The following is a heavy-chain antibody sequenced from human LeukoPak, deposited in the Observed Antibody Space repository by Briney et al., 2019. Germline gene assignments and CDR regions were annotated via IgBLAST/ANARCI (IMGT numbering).Heavy chain of an antibody. CDR1: GFTFSSYA. Sequence: GGSLRLSCAASGFTFSSYAMHWVRQAPGKGLEWVAVISYDGSNKYYADSVKGRFTISRDNSKNTLYLQMNSLRAEDTAVYYFARVAYDYVWGSYRYPDYWGQGTLVTVSS. CDR3: ARVAYDYVWGSYRYPDY. CDR2: ISYDGSNK. J-gene: IGHJ4*02. V-gene: IGHV3-30*04. D-gene: IGHD3-16*02.